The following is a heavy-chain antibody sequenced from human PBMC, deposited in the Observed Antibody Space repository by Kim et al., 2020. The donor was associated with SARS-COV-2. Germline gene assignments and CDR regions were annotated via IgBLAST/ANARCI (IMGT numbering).Heavy chain of an antibody. Sequence: SEKHYVESVKDRFTISRDNTQNSLSLQMNSLRVEDTAVYYCVRSFSGASGSWGQGNLVTVSS. J-gene: IGHJ5*02. D-gene: IGHD3-3*01. CDR2: SEK. CDR3: VRSFSGASGS. V-gene: IGHV3-7*01.